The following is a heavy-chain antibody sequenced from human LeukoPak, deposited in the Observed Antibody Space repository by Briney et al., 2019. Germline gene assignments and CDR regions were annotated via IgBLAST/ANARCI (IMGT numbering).Heavy chain of an antibody. CDR3: VRYCSGGSCSD. Sequence: GGSLRLSCAASGFTFRSYAMNWVRQAPGKGLVWVSYINSDGSSTTYADAVKGRFTVARDNAKNTLYLQMNSLRAEDTAIYYCVRYCSGGSCSDWGQGTLVTVSS. J-gene: IGHJ4*02. D-gene: IGHD2-15*01. V-gene: IGHV3-74*01. CDR1: GFTFRSYA. CDR2: INSDGSST.